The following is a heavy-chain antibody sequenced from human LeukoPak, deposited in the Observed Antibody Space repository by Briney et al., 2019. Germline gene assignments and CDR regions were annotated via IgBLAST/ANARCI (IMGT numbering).Heavy chain of an antibody. J-gene: IGHJ6*02. CDR2: IIPILGIA. Sequence: ASVKVSCKASGGTFSSYAISWVRQAPGQGLEWMGRIIPILGIANYAQKFQGRVTITADKSTSTAYMELSSLRSEDTAVYYCARGVVPAASYYYYGMDVWDQGTTVTVSS. V-gene: IGHV1-69*04. CDR3: ARGVVPAASYYYYGMDV. D-gene: IGHD2-2*01. CDR1: GGTFSSYA.